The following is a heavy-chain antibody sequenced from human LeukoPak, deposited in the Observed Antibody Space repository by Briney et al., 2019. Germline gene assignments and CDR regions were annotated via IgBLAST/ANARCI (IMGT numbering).Heavy chain of an antibody. J-gene: IGHJ4*02. CDR2: INPNSGGT. Sequence: ASVKVSCKASGYTFTGYYMHWVRQAPGQGLEWMGWINPNSGGTNSQKFQGRVTMTGDTSISTAYMELSRLRSDDTAVYYCARPDTYCGGDCYDHPFDYWGQGTLVTVSS. CDR3: ARPDTYCGGDCYDHPFDY. CDR1: GYTFTGYY. D-gene: IGHD2-21*02. V-gene: IGHV1-2*02.